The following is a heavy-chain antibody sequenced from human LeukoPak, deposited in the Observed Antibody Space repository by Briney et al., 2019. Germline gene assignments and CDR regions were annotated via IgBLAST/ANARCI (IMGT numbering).Heavy chain of an antibody. V-gene: IGHV3-21*01. D-gene: IGHD6-13*01. Sequence: PGGSPRLSCASSGFTFSSYSMNWVRQAPGKGLEWVSSISSSSSYIYYADSVKGRFTISRDNAKNSLYLQMNSLRAEDTAVYYCARDWGSSCLDYWGQGTLVTVSS. CDR2: ISSSSSYI. CDR3: ARDWGSSCLDY. J-gene: IGHJ4*02. CDR1: GFTFSSYS.